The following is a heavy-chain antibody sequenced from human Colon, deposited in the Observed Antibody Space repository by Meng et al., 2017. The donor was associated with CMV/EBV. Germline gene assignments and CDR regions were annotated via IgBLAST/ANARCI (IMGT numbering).Heavy chain of an antibody. Sequence: EVPLVGAGGVVSPPGGSLRFSCTASGFTVSSNYMSWVRQAPGKGLEWVSVIYSGGTTYYADSVKGQFGISRDNSKNTMYLQMNNLRVEDAALYYCARAHSGSYGDSFDVWGQGTMVTVSS. CDR2: IYSGGTT. J-gene: IGHJ3*01. V-gene: IGHV3-53*01. CDR1: GFTVSSNY. CDR3: ARAHSGSYGDSFDV. D-gene: IGHD3-16*01.